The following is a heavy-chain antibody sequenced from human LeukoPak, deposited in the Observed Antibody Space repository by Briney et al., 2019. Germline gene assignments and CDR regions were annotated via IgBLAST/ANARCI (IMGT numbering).Heavy chain of an antibody. D-gene: IGHD3-10*01. CDR2: IYSGGST. CDR1: GFTVSSNY. CDR3: ASVYYYGSGSYYTPHYYYYMDV. J-gene: IGHJ6*03. V-gene: IGHV3-66*01. Sequence: PGGSLRLSCAASGFTVSSNYMSWVRQAPGKGLEWVSVIYSGGSTYYADSVKGRFTISRDNSKNTLYLQMNSLRAEDTAVYYCASVYYYGSGSYYTPHYYYYMDVWGKGTTVTISS.